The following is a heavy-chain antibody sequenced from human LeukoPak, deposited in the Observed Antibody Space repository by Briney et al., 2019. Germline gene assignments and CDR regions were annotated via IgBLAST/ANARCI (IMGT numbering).Heavy chain of an antibody. CDR1: GGSISSSNW. CDR3: ARGRLWFGELFSWFDP. CDR2: IYHSGST. D-gene: IGHD3-10*01. J-gene: IGHJ5*02. Sequence: KTSETLSLTCAVSGGSISSSNWWSWVRQPPGKGLEWIGEIYHSGSTNYNPSLKSRVTISVDKSKNQFSLKLSSVTAADTAVYYCARGRLWFGELFSWFDPWGQGTLVTVSS. V-gene: IGHV4-4*02.